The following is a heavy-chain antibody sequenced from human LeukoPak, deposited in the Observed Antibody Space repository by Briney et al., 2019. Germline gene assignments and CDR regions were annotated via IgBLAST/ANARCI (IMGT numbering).Heavy chain of an antibody. CDR3: ARGMVYASVFDP. D-gene: IGHD2-8*01. CDR1: GFTFSSYA. CDR2: ISGSGGAT. V-gene: IGHV3-23*01. J-gene: IGHJ5*02. Sequence: GGSLRLSCAASGFTFSSYAMSWVRQAPGKGLEWVSTISGSGGATYYADSVKGRFTISRDNAKNSLYLQMNSLRAEDTAVYYCARGMVYASVFDPWGQGTLVTVSS.